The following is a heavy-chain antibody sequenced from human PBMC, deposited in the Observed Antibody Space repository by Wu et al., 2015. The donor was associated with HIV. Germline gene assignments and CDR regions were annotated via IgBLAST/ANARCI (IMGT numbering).Heavy chain of an antibody. CDR1: GATFSNYA. D-gene: IGHD5-18*01. Sequence: QVHLLQSGAEVKKSGSSVRVSCKASGATFSNYALSWARQAPGQGLEWMGRLIPMYGAADYAQKFQGRVTITADVSTNTAYMVVNSLTSDDTAVYYCAGGGGRTAMDPFDFWGQGTLVTVSS. CDR2: LIPMYGAA. V-gene: IGHV1-69*13. CDR3: AGGGGRTAMDPFDF. J-gene: IGHJ4*02.